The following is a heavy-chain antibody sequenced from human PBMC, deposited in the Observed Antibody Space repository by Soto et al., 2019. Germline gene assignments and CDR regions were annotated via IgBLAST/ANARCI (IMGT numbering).Heavy chain of an antibody. CDR3: AREIQNWNYSSGMDV. D-gene: IGHD1-7*01. CDR2: IIPIFGTA. J-gene: IGHJ6*02. V-gene: IGHV1-69*13. CDR1: GGTFSSYA. Sequence: SVKVSCKASGGTFSSYAISWVRQAPGQGLEWMGGIIPIFGTANYAQKFQGRVTITADESTSTAYMELSSLRSEDTAVYYCAREIQNWNYSSGMDVWGQGTTVTVSS.